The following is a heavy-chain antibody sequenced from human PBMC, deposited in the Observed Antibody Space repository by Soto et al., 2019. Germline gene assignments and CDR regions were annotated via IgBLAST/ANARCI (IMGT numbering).Heavy chain of an antibody. V-gene: IGHV3-30*18. D-gene: IGHD3-3*01. CDR1: GFTFSSFG. CDR2: MSYDGRNK. Sequence: QVQLVESGGGVVQPGRSLRLSCVGSGFTFSSFGMHWVRLARGKGLQWVAAMSYDGRNKYYEDSVKGRFTISRDDSKNKLYLQMTSLRPDDTAVYYCAKGRCWSISCYQSPEFYYWGQGTLVTVSS. CDR3: AKGRCWSISCYQSPEFYY. J-gene: IGHJ4*02.